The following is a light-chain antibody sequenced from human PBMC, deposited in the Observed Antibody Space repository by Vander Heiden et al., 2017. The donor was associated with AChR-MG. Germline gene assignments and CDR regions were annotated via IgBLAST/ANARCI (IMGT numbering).Light chain of an antibody. V-gene: IGLV2-14*03. CDR1: ATAIGGYNY. CDR2: YVS. J-gene: IGLJ3*02. Sequence: QSALTQPASVSASPGQSIAISCTGSATAIGGYNYVSWYQQHPGKAPKLIIYYVSVRPSGISNRFSGSKSGITAALTISGLQAEDEADYYCSSYANTISHWVFGGGTKLTVL. CDR3: SSYANTISHWV.